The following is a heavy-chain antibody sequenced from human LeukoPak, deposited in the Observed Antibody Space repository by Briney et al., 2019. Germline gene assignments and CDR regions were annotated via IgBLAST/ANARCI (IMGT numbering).Heavy chain of an antibody. CDR3: ASSRDGYSDAFDI. CDR2: IYHSGST. J-gene: IGHJ3*02. V-gene: IGHV4-30-2*01. Sequence: SQTLSLTCTVSGGSISSGGYYWSWLRQPPGKGLEWIGYIYHSGSTYYNPSLKSRVTISVDRSKNQFSLKLSSVTAADTAVYYCASSRDGYSDAFDIWGQGTMVTISS. D-gene: IGHD5-24*01. CDR1: GGSISSGGYY.